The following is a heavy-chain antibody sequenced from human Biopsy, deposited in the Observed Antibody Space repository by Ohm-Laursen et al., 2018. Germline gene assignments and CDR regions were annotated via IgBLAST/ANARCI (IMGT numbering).Heavy chain of an antibody. CDR2: INPMFGTA. CDR1: GDSFTSYA. V-gene: IGHV1-69*06. D-gene: IGHD3-3*01. Sequence: SVKVSCKASGDSFTSYAIGWVRQAPGQGLEWMGGINPMFGTAKYAQRFQGRVTITADKSTSTADMELSSLRSDDTAVYYCARSFGVVINFEHNWFDPWGQGTLVTVSS. J-gene: IGHJ5*02. CDR3: ARSFGVVINFEHNWFDP.